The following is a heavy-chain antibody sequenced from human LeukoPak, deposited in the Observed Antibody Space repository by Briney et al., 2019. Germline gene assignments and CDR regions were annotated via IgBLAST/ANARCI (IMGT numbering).Heavy chain of an antibody. V-gene: IGHV3-23*01. CDR3: AKDQYYYGSGRADY. CDR1: GITLSNYG. J-gene: IGHJ4*02. D-gene: IGHD3-10*01. Sequence: PGGSLRLSCAVSGITLSNYGMSWVRQAPGKGLEWVAGISDSGGGTNYADSVKGRFTISRDNPKNTLYLQMNSLRAEDTAVYYCAKDQYYYGSGRADYWGQGTLVTVSS. CDR2: ISDSGGGT.